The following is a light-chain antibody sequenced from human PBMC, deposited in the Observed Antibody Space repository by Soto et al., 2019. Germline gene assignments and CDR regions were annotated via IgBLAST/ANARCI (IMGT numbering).Light chain of an antibody. CDR2: DAS. V-gene: IGKV1-5*01. CDR3: QQYNSYSPLT. J-gene: IGKJ4*01. Sequence: DIQMTQSPSTLSASVGDRVTITCRASQSISSWLAWYQQKPGKAPKLLIFDASSLESGVPSRFSGSGPGAEFTLTISSLQPDDSATYYCQQYNSYSPLTFGGGTKVDIK. CDR1: QSISSW.